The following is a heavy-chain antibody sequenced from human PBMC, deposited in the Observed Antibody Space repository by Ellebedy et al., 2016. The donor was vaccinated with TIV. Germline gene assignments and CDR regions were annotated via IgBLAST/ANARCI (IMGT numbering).Heavy chain of an antibody. CDR1: GDTFNNYA. D-gene: IGHD3-3*01. CDR3: ARGNSSVGWLDT. V-gene: IGHV1-69*06. CDR2: MMPILGAA. J-gene: IGHJ4*02. Sequence: AASVKVSCKASGDTFNNYAISWVRLAPGQGLEWMGGMMPILGAANYAQKFRGRVTITADKSTTTVYMDLTGLTSEDTAVYYCARGNSSVGWLDTWGQGTLVTVSS.